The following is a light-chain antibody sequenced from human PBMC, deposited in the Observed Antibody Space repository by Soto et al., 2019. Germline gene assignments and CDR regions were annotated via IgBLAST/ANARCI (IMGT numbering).Light chain of an antibody. CDR3: LQYNTFPHS. V-gene: IGKV1-5*01. CDR2: DAT. J-gene: IGKJ2*01. CDR1: QMMARW. Sequence: IQMTQSPPTLSASVGDTVTLTCRSSQMMARWLAWYQQKPGTAPRLIIYDATSLQSGVPPRFSATASETDFTLTISSLHPDDFATYYCLQYNTFPHSFGQGTKLEI.